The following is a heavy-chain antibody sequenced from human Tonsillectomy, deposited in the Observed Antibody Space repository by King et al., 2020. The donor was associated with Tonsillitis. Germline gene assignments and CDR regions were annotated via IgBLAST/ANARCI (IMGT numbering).Heavy chain of an antibody. CDR3: TTGTAVADYYYYYYMDV. Sequence: VQLVESGGGLVKPGGSLRLSFAAAGFIFSNAWMNWVRQAPGKGLEWCGRIKSKTDGGTPDCAAPVKGRFHFARDGSKNTLYLQMNSLKTEDTAVYYCTTGTAVADYYYYYYMDVWGKGTTVTVSS. CDR2: IKSKTDGGTP. CDR1: GFIFSNAW. J-gene: IGHJ6*03. V-gene: IGHV3-15*07. D-gene: IGHD6-19*01.